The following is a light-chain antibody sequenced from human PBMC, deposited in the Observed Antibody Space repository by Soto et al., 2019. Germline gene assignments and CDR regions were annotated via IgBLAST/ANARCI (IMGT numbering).Light chain of an antibody. CDR1: SSDIGVYNY. Sequence: QSALIQPASVSGSPGQSITLSCTGTSSDIGVYNYVSWYQQHPGKAPKLMISEVYNRPSGVSNRFSGSKSGNTASLTISGLQAEDEAEYYCTSYTSTSSHVVFGGGTKLTVL. CDR3: TSYTSTSSHVV. V-gene: IGLV2-14*01. CDR2: EVY. J-gene: IGLJ2*01.